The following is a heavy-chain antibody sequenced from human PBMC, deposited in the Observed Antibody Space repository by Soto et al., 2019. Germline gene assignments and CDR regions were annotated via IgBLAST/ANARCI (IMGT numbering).Heavy chain of an antibody. J-gene: IGHJ4*02. D-gene: IGHD5-12*01. CDR1: GYSFSTYW. CDR3: ARHSLATQPGDY. V-gene: IGHV5-51*01. Sequence: PGESLKISCTGWGYSFSTYWIAWVRQRPGKGLDWMGIIYPGDSDTRYSPSFQGQVTISVDNSIDTAYLEWTTLRASDSAMYYCARHSLATQPGDYWGQGTRVTVS. CDR2: IYPGDSDT.